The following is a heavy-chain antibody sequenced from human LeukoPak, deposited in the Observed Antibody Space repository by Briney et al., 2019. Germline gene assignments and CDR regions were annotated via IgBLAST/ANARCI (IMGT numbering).Heavy chain of an antibody. CDR1: GGSISSSSYY. CDR2: IYYSGTT. Sequence: SETLSLTCTVSGGSISSSSYYWGWIRQPPGKGLEWIGSIYYSGTTYYNPSLKSRVTISVDTSKKQFSLKLRSVTAADTAVYYCARREWGITNAFDIWGQGTMVTVSS. CDR3: ARREWGITNAFDI. V-gene: IGHV4-39*01. D-gene: IGHD1-14*01. J-gene: IGHJ3*02.